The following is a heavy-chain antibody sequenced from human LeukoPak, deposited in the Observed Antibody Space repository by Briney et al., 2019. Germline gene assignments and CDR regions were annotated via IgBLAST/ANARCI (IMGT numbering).Heavy chain of an antibody. J-gene: IGHJ4*02. V-gene: IGHV3-7*01. CDR1: QFTFSNYW. CDR3: SRDHGDYSFDY. D-gene: IGHD4-17*01. CDR2: TSHDGTSN. Sequence: GGSLRLSCAASQFTFSNYWMSWVRQAPGKGLERVAHTSHDGTSNYYADSVKGRFTISRDNAKNSLYLHMNSLRAEDTAVYYCSRDHGDYSFDYWGQGTLVTVSS.